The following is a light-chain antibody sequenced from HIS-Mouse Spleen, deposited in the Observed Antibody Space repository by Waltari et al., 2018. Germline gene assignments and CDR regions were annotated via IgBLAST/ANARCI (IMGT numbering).Light chain of an antibody. CDR1: NSNIGSNT. CDR3: AAWDDSLNGWV. CDR2: SNN. Sequence: QSVLTQPPSASGTPGQRVTLPCSGSNSNIGSNTVNWYQQLPGTAPKLLIYSNNQRPSGVPDRFSGSKSGTSASLAISGLQSEDEADYYCAAWDDSLNGWVFGGGTKLTVL. J-gene: IGLJ3*02. V-gene: IGLV1-44*01.